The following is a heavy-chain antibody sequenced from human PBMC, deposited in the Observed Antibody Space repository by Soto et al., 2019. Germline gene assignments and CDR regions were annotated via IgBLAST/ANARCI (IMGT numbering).Heavy chain of an antibody. V-gene: IGHV1-69*13. CDR2: IIPIFGTA. CDR1: GGTFSSYA. J-gene: IGHJ6*02. Sequence: ASVKVSCKASGGTFSSYAISWVRQAPGQGLEWMGGIIPIFGTANYAQKFQGRVTITADESTSTAYMELSSLRSEDTAVYYCARERSGPITMVRGVIGMFYGMDVWGQGTTVTVSS. CDR3: ARERSGPITMVRGVIGMFYGMDV. D-gene: IGHD3-10*01.